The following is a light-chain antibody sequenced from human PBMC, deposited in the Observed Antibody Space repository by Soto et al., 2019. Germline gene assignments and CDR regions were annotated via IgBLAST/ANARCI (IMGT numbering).Light chain of an antibody. J-gene: IGLJ1*01. CDR2: DDN. Sequence: QSVLTQPPSVSAAPGQKVTISCSGSSSNIGGNSVSWYQQLPGTAPKLLIYDDNKRPSGIPDRFSGSKSGTSATLGITGFQTGDEADYYCGSWDSSVSAYVLGNGTKVTVL. CDR3: GSWDSSVSAYV. CDR1: SSNIGGNS. V-gene: IGLV1-51*01.